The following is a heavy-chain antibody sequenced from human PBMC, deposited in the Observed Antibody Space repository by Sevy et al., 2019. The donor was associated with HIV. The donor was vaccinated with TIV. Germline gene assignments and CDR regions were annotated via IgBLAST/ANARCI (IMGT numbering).Heavy chain of an antibody. CDR3: ARDRYYDSSGSVYWYFDL. Sequence: GGSLRLSCAASGFTFSSYAMHWVHQAPGKGLEWVAVISYDGSNKYYADSVKGRFTISRDNSKNTLYLHINSLRADNTAVYYCARDRYYDSSGSVYWYFDLWGRGTLVTVSS. CDR1: GFTFSSYA. D-gene: IGHD3-22*01. CDR2: ISYDGSNK. J-gene: IGHJ2*01. V-gene: IGHV3-30-3*01.